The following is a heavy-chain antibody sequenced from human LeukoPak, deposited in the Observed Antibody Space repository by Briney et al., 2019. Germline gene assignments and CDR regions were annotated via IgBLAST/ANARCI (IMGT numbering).Heavy chain of an antibody. J-gene: IGHJ6*03. CDR1: GGTLSSYA. CDR2: IIPIFGTA. Sequence: SVKVSCKASGGTLSSYAISWVRQAPGQGLEWMGGIIPIFGTANYAQKFQGRVTITEDESTSTAYMELSSLRSEDTAVYYCARGVTTGGKYYYYYYMDLWVKGTTVTVSS. V-gene: IGHV1-69*13. D-gene: IGHD4-11*01. CDR3: ARGVTTGGKYYYYYYMDL.